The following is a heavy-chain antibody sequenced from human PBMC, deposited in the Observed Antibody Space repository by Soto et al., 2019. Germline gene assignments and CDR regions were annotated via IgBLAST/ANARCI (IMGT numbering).Heavy chain of an antibody. D-gene: IGHD3-22*01. CDR3: TNGSSAYDY. V-gene: IGHV3-48*02. J-gene: IGHJ4*02. CDR1: GFTFSSYS. CDR2: ISSSSSTI. Sequence: PGESLKISCAASGFTFSSYSMNWVRQAPGKGLEWVSYISSSSSTIYYADSVKGRFTISRDNAKNSLYLQMNSLRDEDTAVYYCTNGSSAYDYWGQGTLVTVSS.